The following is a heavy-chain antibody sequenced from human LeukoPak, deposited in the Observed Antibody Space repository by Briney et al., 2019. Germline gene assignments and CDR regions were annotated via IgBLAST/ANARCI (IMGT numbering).Heavy chain of an antibody. CDR3: ARDLRFSTGY. D-gene: IGHD4-17*01. V-gene: IGHV3-21*04. J-gene: IGHJ4*02. CDR2: ISSSSSYI. Sequence: PGGSLRLSCGGSGFTFSRYAMTWVRQAPGQGLEWVSSISSSSSYIYYADSVKGRFTISRDNSKNTLYLQMNSLRAEDTAIYYCARDLRFSTGYWGQGTLVTVSS. CDR1: GFTFSRYA.